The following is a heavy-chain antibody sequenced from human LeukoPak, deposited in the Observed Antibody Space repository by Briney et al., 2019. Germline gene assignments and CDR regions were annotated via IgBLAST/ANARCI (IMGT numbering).Heavy chain of an antibody. D-gene: IGHD3-3*01. CDR1: GGSISSYY. V-gene: IGHV4-59*08. CDR2: IYYSGST. Sequence: SETLSLTCTVSGGSISSYYWSWIRQPPGKGLEWVGYIYYSGSTNYNPSLKSRVTISVDTSKHQFSLKLSSVTAADTAVYYCARHRGRGFFWSGYYSDYWGQGTLVTVSS. CDR3: ARHRGRGFFWSGYYSDY. J-gene: IGHJ4*02.